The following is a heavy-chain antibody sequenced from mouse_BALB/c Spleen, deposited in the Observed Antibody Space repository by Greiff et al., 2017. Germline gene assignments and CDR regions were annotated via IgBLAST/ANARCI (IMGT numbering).Heavy chain of an antibody. CDR3: ARGRDGDGYYAMDY. D-gene: IGHD2-3*01. J-gene: IGHJ4*01. V-gene: IGHV1-63*02. CDR1: GYTFTNYW. CDR2: IYPGGGYT. Sequence: VQLQQSGAELVRPGTSVKISCKASGYTFTNYWLGWVKQRPGHGLEWIGDIYPGGGYTNYNEKFKGKATLTADTSSSTAYMQLSSLTSEDSAVYFCARGRDGDGYYAMDYWGQGTSVTVSS.